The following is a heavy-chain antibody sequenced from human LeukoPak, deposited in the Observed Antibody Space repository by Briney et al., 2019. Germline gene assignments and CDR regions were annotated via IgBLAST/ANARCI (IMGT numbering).Heavy chain of an antibody. Sequence: ASVKVSCKASGYTFTSYAMNWVRQAPGQGLEWMGCINPNSGGTDYAQKFQGRVTMTSDTSISTAYMELSRLRSDDTAVYYCARESGMASFDCWGQGTPVTVSS. J-gene: IGHJ4*02. CDR1: GYTFTSYA. D-gene: IGHD2-8*01. CDR2: INPNSGGT. V-gene: IGHV1-2*02. CDR3: ARESGMASFDC.